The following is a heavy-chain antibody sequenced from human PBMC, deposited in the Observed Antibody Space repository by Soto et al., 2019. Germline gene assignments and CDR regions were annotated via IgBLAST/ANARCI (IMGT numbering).Heavy chain of an antibody. CDR2: ISSSSSTI. CDR1: GFTFSSYS. D-gene: IGHD4-4*01. Sequence: WGSLRLSCAASGFTFSSYSMNWVRQAPGKGLEWVSYISSSSSTIYYADSVKGRFTISRDNAKNSLYLQMNSLRDEDTAVYYCARDYLSYSNYFQVWFDPWGQGTLVTVSS. J-gene: IGHJ5*02. V-gene: IGHV3-48*02. CDR3: ARDYLSYSNYFQVWFDP.